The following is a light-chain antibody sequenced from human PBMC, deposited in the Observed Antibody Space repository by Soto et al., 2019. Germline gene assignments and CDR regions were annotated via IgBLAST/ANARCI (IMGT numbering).Light chain of an antibody. CDR1: SGHSTYT. V-gene: IGLV4-69*01. J-gene: IGLJ1*01. CDR3: QTWGTGTPYV. Sequence: QLVLTQSPSASASLGASVKLTCTLSSGHSTYTIAWHQQQPEKAPRYLMSLNSDGSHSKGDGIPDRFSGSSSGAERYLTISSLQSEDEADYYCQTWGTGTPYVFGTGTKPTVL. CDR2: LNSDGSH.